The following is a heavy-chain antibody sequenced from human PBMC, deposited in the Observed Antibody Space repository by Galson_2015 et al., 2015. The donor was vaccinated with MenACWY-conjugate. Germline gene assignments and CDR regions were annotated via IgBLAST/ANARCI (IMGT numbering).Heavy chain of an antibody. Sequence: SLRLSCAASGFTFSHYGMHWVRQAPGKGLAWETAISYDGNNKYYADSVRGRFTISRDNSKNTISLQMNGLTTEDTAVYFCARVLSSGWTRQFVYWGQGTLVAVSS. V-gene: IGHV3-30*03. J-gene: IGHJ4*02. D-gene: IGHD6-19*01. CDR1: GFTFSHYG. CDR3: ARVLSSGWTRQFVY. CDR2: ISYDGNNK.